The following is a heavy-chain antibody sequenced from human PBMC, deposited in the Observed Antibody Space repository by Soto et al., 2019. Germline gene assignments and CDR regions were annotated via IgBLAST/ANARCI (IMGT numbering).Heavy chain of an antibody. CDR3: ARGERLLEPPAYYYYYMDV. Sequence: ASVKVSCKASGYTFTSYDINWVRQATGQGLEWMGWMNPNSGNTGYAQKFQGRVTMTRNTSISTAYMELSSLRSEDTAVYYCARGERLLEPPAYYYYYMDVWGKGTTVTVSS. J-gene: IGHJ6*03. V-gene: IGHV1-8*01. CDR1: GYTFTSYD. CDR2: MNPNSGNT. D-gene: IGHD1-1*01.